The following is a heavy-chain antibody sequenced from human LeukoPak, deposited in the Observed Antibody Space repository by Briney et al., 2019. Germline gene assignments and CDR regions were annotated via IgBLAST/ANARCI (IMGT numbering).Heavy chain of an antibody. D-gene: IGHD6-13*01. CDR1: GFTFNIYA. J-gene: IGHJ4*02. CDR3: AKEAGSSWYGFGY. CDR2: ISGSGGST. V-gene: IGHV3-23*01. Sequence: PGGSLRLSCAASGFTFNIYAMSRVRQAPGKGLEWVSTISGSGGSTYYADSVKGRFTISRDNSKNTLYLQMNSLRAEDTAVYYCAKEAGSSWYGFGYWGQGTLVTVSS.